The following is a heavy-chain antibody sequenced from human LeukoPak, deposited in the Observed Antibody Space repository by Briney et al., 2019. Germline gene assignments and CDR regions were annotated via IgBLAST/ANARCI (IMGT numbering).Heavy chain of an antibody. J-gene: IGHJ4*02. CDR2: ISGSGGTT. CDR3: AKDSMSSPYHYDY. V-gene: IGHV3-23*01. CDR1: RXTFSSYA. D-gene: IGHD3-3*02. Sequence: GVSLRLSCAASRXTFSSYAMNWVRQAPGKGLEWVSAISGSGGTTYYADSGKGRITISRDKSKNTLYLQMNSLRAEYTAVYYCAKDSMSSPYHYDYWGQGTLVTVSS.